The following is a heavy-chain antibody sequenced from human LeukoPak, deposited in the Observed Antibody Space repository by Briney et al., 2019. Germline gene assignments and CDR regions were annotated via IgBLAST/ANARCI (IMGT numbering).Heavy chain of an antibody. D-gene: IGHD4-17*01. CDR1: GGSFSGYY. CDR2: INHSGST. J-gene: IGHJ6*03. CDR3: ARVGVHPVTTGYMDV. V-gene: IGHV4-34*01. Sequence: SETLSLTCAVYGGSFSGYYWSWIRQPPGKGLEWIGEINHSGSTNYNPSLKSRVTISVDTSKNQFSLKLSSVTAADTAVYYCARVGVHPVTTGYMDVWGKGTTVTISS.